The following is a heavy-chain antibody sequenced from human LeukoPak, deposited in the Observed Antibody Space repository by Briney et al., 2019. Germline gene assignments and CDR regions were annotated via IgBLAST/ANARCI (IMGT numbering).Heavy chain of an antibody. V-gene: IGHV4-4*02. D-gene: IGHD3-10*01. Sequence: SGTLSLTCAVSGGSISSSNWWSWVRQPPGKGLEWIGEIYHSGSTNYNPSLKSRVTISVDKSKNQFSLKLSSVTAADTAVYYCARDRNTMVRGVIIGDDAFDIWGQGTMVTVSS. CDR2: IYHSGST. CDR3: ARDRNTMVRGVIIGDDAFDI. CDR1: GGSISSSNW. J-gene: IGHJ3*02.